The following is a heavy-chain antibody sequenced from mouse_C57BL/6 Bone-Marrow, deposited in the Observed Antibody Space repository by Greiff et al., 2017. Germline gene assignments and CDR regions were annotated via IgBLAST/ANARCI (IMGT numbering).Heavy chain of an antibody. CDR1: GFTFSSYG. V-gene: IGHV5-6*01. D-gene: IGHD1-1*01. CDR3: ARHPLYYYGSSGFAY. CDR2: ISSGGSYT. J-gene: IGHJ3*01. Sequence: EVQLQQSGGDLVKPGGSLKLSCAASGFTFSSYGMSWVRQTPDKRLEWVATISSGGSYTYYPDSVKGRFTISRDNAKNTLYLQMSSLKSEDTAMYYGARHPLYYYGSSGFAYWGQGTLVTVSA.